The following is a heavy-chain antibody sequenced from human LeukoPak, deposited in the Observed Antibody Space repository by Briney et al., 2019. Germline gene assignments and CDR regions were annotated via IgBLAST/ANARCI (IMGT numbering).Heavy chain of an antibody. CDR1: GYSFSNNW. J-gene: IGHJ4*02. D-gene: IGHD1-26*01. Sequence: GESLKISCKGPGYSFSNNWIGWVRQMPGKGLEWMGIIYPGDSQTRYSPSFQGQVTISADKSISTAYLQWSSLKASGIAMYYCARLSAGSHFHLDSWGQGTLVTVSS. V-gene: IGHV5-51*01. CDR2: IYPGDSQT. CDR3: ARLSAGSHFHLDS.